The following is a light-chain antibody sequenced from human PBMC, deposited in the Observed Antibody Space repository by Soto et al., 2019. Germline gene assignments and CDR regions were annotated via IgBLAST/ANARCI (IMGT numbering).Light chain of an antibody. CDR3: CSYASSYNHV. CDR1: SSDVGGYNY. Sequence: QSALTQPGSVSGSPGQSVTISCTGTSSDVGGYNYVSWYQQHPGKAPKVMIYDVSKRPSGVPDRFSGSKSGITASLTISGLQSDDEADYYCCSYASSYNHVFGSGTKLTVL. J-gene: IGLJ1*01. V-gene: IGLV2-11*01. CDR2: DVS.